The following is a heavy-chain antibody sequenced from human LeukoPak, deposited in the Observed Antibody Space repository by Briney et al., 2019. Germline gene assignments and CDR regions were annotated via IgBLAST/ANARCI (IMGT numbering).Heavy chain of an antibody. D-gene: IGHD2-2*02. Sequence: SQTLSLTCAISGDSVSSNSAAWSWIRQSPSRGLEWLGRTYFRSKWYNEYALSLKSRITINPDTSENQFSLQLNSVTPEDTAVYYCVRGFFYTGMDVWGQGTTVTVSS. CDR2: TYFRSKWYN. V-gene: IGHV6-1*01. J-gene: IGHJ6*02. CDR1: GDSVSSNSAA. CDR3: VRGFFYTGMDV.